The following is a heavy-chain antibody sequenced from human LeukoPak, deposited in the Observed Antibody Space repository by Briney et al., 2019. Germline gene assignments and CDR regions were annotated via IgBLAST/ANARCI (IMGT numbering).Heavy chain of an antibody. CDR1: GFAFSSYA. V-gene: IGHV3-23*01. CDR3: AKAQSTGSGRQPDY. CDR2: ISNSGDNT. J-gene: IGHJ4*02. D-gene: IGHD2-15*01. Sequence: PGGSLRLSCAASGFAFSSYAMTWVRQPPGKGLEWVSGISNSGDNTYYADSVKGRFTISRDNSKNTLYLQMNSLRAEDTAVYYCAKAQSTGSGRQPDYWGQGTLVTVSS.